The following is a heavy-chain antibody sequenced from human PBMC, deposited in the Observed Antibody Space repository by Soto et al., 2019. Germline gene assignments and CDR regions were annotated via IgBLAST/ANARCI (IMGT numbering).Heavy chain of an antibody. J-gene: IGHJ6*02. CDR3: ASTRYFSGSGSSSRHYYGMDV. V-gene: IGHV1-69*06. CDR1: GGTFSKYS. Sequence: QVRLVQSGAEVKKPGSSVKVSCKVSGGTFSKYSLSWVRQTPGQGLEWMGGITPFVDTSNYAQRFLGRVTVTADNPTNPAFLEVRALKSEDTALYFCASTRYFSGSGSSSRHYYGMDVWGQGTTVTVSS. CDR2: ITPFVDTS. D-gene: IGHD2-15*01.